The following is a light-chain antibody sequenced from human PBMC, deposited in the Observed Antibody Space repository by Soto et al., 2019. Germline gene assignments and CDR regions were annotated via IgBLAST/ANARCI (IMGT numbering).Light chain of an antibody. V-gene: IGLV1-44*01. CDR3: AAWDDSLDGVV. CDR2: SNN. J-gene: IGLJ2*01. CDR1: SSNIGRNT. Sequence: QLVLTQPPSASGTPGQRVTISCSGSSSNIGRNTVNWYQQLPGSAPKLLIHSNNQRPSGVPDRFSGSKSGTSASLAISGLQSEDEADFYCAAWDDSLDGVVFGGGTKVTVL.